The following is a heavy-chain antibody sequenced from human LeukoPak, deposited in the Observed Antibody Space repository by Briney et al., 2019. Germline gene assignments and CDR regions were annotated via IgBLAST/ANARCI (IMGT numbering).Heavy chain of an antibody. Sequence: GGSLRLSCAASKFSFSAYWMHWVRQAPGKGLVWVSRINSDGSRTNYADSVKGRFTISRDNAKNTLYLQMNSLRAEDTAVYYCAGPNVDGSTGYWGQGTLVTVSS. D-gene: IGHD5-24*01. CDR1: KFSFSAYW. CDR2: INSDGSRT. J-gene: IGHJ4*02. CDR3: AGPNVDGSTGY. V-gene: IGHV3-74*01.